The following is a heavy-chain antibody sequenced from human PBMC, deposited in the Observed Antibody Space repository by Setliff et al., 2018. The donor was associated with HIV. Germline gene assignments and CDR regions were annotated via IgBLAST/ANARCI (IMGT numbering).Heavy chain of an antibody. V-gene: IGHV4-34*01. Sequence: LSLTCAVYGESFSAYFWSWIRQSPGKGLEWIGEINHSGVTNYNPSLKSRLTISVDTSKNQFSLRLRYVTAADTAVYYCATGLTVAPDYWGQGSLVTVSS. CDR3: ATGLTVAPDY. CDR1: GESFSAYF. CDR2: INHSGVT. J-gene: IGHJ4*02. D-gene: IGHD6-19*01.